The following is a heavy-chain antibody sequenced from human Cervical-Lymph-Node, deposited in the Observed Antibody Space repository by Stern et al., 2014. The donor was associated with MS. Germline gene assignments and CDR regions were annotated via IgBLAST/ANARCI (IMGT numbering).Heavy chain of an antibody. CDR3: AQIARAYYYGMDV. V-gene: IGHV3-74*02. CDR1: GFTFSSYW. J-gene: IGHJ6*02. Sequence: EVQLVESGGGLVQPGGSLRLSCAASGFTFSSYWMHWVRQAPGKGLVWVSRINSDGSSTSYADSVKGRFTISRDNAKNTLYLQMNSLRAEDTAVYYCAQIARAYYYGMDVWGQGTTVTVSS. D-gene: IGHD2-21*01. CDR2: INSDGSST.